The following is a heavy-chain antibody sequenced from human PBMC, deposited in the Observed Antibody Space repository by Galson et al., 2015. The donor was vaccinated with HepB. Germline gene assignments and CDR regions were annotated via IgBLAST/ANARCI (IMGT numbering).Heavy chain of an antibody. J-gene: IGHJ4*02. CDR3: AREGYCSSTSCYLSSFYFDY. Sequence: QSGAEVKKPGESLRISCKASGSTFTSYGISWVRQAPGQGLEWMGWISAYNGNTNYAQKLQGRVTMTTDTSTSTAYMELRSLRSDDTAVYYCAREGYCSSTSCYLSSFYFDYWGQGTLVTVSS. D-gene: IGHD2-2*01. CDR2: ISAYNGNT. V-gene: IGHV1-18*01. CDR1: GSTFTSYG.